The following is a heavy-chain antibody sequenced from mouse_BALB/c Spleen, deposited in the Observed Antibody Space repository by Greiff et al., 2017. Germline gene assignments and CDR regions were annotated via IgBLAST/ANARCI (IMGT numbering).Heavy chain of an antibody. J-gene: IGHJ3*01. V-gene: IGHV1S81*02. CDR1: GYTFTSYW. Sequence: QVQLQQPGAELVKPGASVKLSCKASGYTFTSYWMHWVKQRPGQGLEWIGEINPSNGRTNYNEKFKSKATLTVDKSSSTAYMQLSSLTSEDSAVYYCARKGITWFAYWGQGTLVTVSA. D-gene: IGHD2-4*01. CDR3: ARKGITWFAY. CDR2: INPSNGRT.